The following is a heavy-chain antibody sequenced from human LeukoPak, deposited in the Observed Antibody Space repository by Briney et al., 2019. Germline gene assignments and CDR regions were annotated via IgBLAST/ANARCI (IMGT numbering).Heavy chain of an antibody. V-gene: IGHV4-39*07. D-gene: IGHD6-13*01. J-gene: IGHJ6*02. CDR3: ARVSTIAAAGMDV. CDR2: IFYSGDT. Sequence: PSETLSLTCAVSGGSISSSNFYWGWIRQPPGKGLEWIGSIFYSGDTHYNPSFKSRATISVDTSKNQFSLKLSSVTAADTAVYHCARVSTIAAAGMDVWGQGTTVTVSS. CDR1: GGSISSSNFY.